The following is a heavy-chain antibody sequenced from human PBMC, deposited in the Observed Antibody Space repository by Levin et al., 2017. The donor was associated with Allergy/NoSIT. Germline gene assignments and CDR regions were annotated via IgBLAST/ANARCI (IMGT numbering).Heavy chain of an antibody. V-gene: IGHV4-34*01. D-gene: IGHD6-6*01. CDR1: GGSFSGSY. CDR3: ARTEGRRAWYPYSSSDYFDY. Sequence: SQTLSLTCAVYGGSFSGSYWSWLRQPPGKGLEWIGEINHSGSTNYNPSLKSRVTISVDTSKNQFSLKLSSVTAADTAVYYCARTEGRRAWYPYSSSDYFDYWGQGTLVTVSS. CDR2: INHSGST. J-gene: IGHJ4*02.